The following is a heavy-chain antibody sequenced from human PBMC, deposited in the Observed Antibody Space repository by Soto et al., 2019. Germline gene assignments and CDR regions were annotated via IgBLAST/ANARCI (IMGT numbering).Heavy chain of an antibody. CDR2: IKRKIDGETT. CDR1: GFTFTDVW. D-gene: IGHD2-2*01. Sequence: EVQLVESGGGLVKPGGSLRLSCAASGFTFTDVWMTWVRQAPGKGQVWVGRIKRKIDGETTDYAAPVKGTYTISRDDLKNTLFLQMNSLKSEDTAVYYCAVDAQCSSTNCQGDFDIWGQGTMVTVSS. J-gene: IGHJ3*02. CDR3: AVDAQCSSTNCQGDFDI. V-gene: IGHV3-15*01.